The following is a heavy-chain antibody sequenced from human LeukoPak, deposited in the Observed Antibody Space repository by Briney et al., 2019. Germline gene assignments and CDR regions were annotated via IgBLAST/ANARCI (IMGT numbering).Heavy chain of an antibody. Sequence: GGSLRLSCAASGFTFSSYGMHWVRQAPGKGLEWVAVISYDGSNKYYADSVKGRFTISRDTSKNTLYLQMNSLRAEDTAVYYCASAAPISEYTCAYDYWGQGTLVTVSS. CDR1: GFTFSSYG. V-gene: IGHV3-30*03. D-gene: IGHD5-18*01. CDR3: ASAAPISEYTCAYDY. CDR2: ISYDGSNK. J-gene: IGHJ4*02.